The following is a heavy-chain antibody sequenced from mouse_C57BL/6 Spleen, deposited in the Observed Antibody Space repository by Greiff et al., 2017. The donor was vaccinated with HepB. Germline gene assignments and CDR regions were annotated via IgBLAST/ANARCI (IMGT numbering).Heavy chain of an antibody. V-gene: IGHV5-9-1*02. Sequence: EVNLVESGEGLVKPGGSLKLSCAASGFTFSSYAMSWVRQTPEKRLEWVAYISSGGDYIYCADTVKGRFTISRDNARNTLYLQMSSLKSEDTAMYYCTRSLTTVVATYWYFDVWGTGTTVTVSS. D-gene: IGHD1-1*01. J-gene: IGHJ1*03. CDR1: GFTFSSYA. CDR3: TRSLTTVVATYWYFDV. CDR2: ISSGGDYI.